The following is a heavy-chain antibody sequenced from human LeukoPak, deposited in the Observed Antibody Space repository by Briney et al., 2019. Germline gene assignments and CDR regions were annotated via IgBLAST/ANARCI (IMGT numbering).Heavy chain of an antibody. CDR1: GGSISSYY. D-gene: IGHD5-18*01. CDR2: IYYSGST. J-gene: IGHJ6*03. V-gene: IGHV4-59*01. CDR3: ARNTAMEYYYMDV. Sequence: SETLSLTCTVSGGSISSYYWSWIRQPPGRGLEWIGYIYYSGSTNYNPSLKSRVTISVDTSKNQYSLKLSSVTAADTAVYYCARNTAMEYYYMDVWGKGTTVTVSS.